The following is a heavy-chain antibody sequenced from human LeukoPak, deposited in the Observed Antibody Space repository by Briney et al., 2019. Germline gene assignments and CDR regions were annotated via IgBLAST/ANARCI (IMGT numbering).Heavy chain of an antibody. D-gene: IGHD6-19*01. CDR1: GFTFSSYS. CDR3: ARGETVAGTLDYYYYMDV. V-gene: IGHV3-21*01. Sequence: PGGSLRLSCAASGFTFSSYSMNWVRQAPGKGLEWVSSISSSSSYIYYADSVKGRFTISRDNAKNSLYLQMNSLRAEDTAVYYCARGETVAGTLDYYYYMDVWGKGTTVTVSS. J-gene: IGHJ6*03. CDR2: ISSSSSYI.